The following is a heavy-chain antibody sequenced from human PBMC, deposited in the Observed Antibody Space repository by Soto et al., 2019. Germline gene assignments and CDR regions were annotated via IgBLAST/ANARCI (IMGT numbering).Heavy chain of an antibody. CDR3: SRDDSDWFFN. D-gene: IGHD3-9*01. Sequence: PGGSLRLSCAASGFTFSSFAMSWVRQAPGKGLEWVSVISSSGGTTYYADSVKGRFTISRDNSKNTLYLQMNSLRAEDTAVYYCSRDDSDWFFNWGRGTLVTVS. CDR2: ISSSGGTT. J-gene: IGHJ4*02. CDR1: GFTFSSFA. V-gene: IGHV3-23*01.